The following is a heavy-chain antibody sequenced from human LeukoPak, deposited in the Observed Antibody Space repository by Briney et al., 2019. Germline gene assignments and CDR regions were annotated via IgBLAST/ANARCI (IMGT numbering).Heavy chain of an antibody. CDR2: IYYSGST. J-gene: IGHJ4*02. CDR1: GGSISSSSYY. Sequence: SETLSLTCTVSGGSISSSSYYWGWIRQPPGKGLEWIGSIYYSGSTYYNPSLKSRATISVDTSKNQFSLKLSSVTAADTAVYYCATVVPAAMGVDYWGQGTLVTVSS. V-gene: IGHV4-39*07. D-gene: IGHD2-2*01. CDR3: ATVVPAAMGVDY.